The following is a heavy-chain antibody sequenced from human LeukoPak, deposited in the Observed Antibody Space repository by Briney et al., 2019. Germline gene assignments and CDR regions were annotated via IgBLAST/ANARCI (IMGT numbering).Heavy chain of an antibody. J-gene: IGHJ5*02. CDR3: ASSPYDTTDA. CDR2: INHSGST. D-gene: IGHD3-22*01. Sequence: NPSETLSLTCAVYGGSFSGYYWSWIRQPPGKGLEWIGEINHSGSTNYNPSLKSRVTISVDTSKNQFSLKLSSVTAADTAVYYCASSPYDTTDAWGQGTLVTVSS. CDR1: GGSFSGYY. V-gene: IGHV4-34*01.